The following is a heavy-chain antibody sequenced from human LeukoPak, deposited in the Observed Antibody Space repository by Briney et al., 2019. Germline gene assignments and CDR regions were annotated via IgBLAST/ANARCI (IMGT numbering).Heavy chain of an antibody. CDR1: GGSLSFYY. CDR3: ARVLKGRAPFDY. V-gene: IGHV4-34*01. J-gene: IGHJ4*02. Sequence: SETLSLTCGVSGGSLSFYYWSWIRQSPGKGLEWIAEISQNGDSNYNMSLKSRVTISLDKSKNQVSLRLTSVTAADTAVYYCARVLKGRAPFDYWGQGTLVTVSS. CDR2: ISQNGDS.